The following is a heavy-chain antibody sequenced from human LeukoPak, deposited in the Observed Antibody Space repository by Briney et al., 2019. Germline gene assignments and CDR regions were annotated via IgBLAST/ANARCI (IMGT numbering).Heavy chain of an antibody. CDR3: ARSPGGSYQILDY. V-gene: IGHV3-7*03. Sequence: GGSLRLSCAASGFTFCSYWMSWVRQAPGKGLEWVANIKQDGYEKYYVDSVKGRFTISRDNAKNSLYLQMNSLRAEDTAVYYCARSPGGSYQILDYWGQGTLVTVSS. CDR1: GFTFCSYW. J-gene: IGHJ4*02. D-gene: IGHD1-26*01. CDR2: IKQDGYEK.